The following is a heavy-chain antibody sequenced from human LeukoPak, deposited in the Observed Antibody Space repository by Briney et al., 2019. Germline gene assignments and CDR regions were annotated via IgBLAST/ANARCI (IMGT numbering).Heavy chain of an antibody. Sequence: GGSLRLSCAASGFTFSDYYMSWIRQAPGKGLEWVSYISSSGSTIYYADSVKGRFTISRDNAKNSLYLQMNSLRAEDTAVYYCARPRGCGSTRCNNFDYWGQGTLVTVSS. CDR2: ISSSGSTI. CDR3: ARPRGCGSTRCNNFDY. D-gene: IGHD2-2*01. V-gene: IGHV3-11*04. J-gene: IGHJ4*02. CDR1: GFTFSDYY.